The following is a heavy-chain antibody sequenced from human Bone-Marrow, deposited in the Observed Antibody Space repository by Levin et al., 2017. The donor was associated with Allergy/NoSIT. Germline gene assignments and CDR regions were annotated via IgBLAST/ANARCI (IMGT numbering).Heavy chain of an antibody. D-gene: IGHD4-17*01. CDR2: ISGSGGST. CDR3: ARSYRTVTSGEGVGY. Sequence: GESLKISCAASGFTFSSYAMSWVRQAPGKGLEWVSAISGSGGSTYYADSVKGRFTISRDNSKNTLYLQMNSLRAEDTAVYYCARSYRTVTSGEGVGYWGQGTLVTVSS. CDR1: GFTFSSYA. V-gene: IGHV3-23*01. J-gene: IGHJ4*02.